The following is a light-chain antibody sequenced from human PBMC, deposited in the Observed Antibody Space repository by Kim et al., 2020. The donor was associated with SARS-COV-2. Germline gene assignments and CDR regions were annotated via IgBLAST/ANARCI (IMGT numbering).Light chain of an antibody. CDR3: AAWDDSLSGWV. J-gene: IGLJ3*02. V-gene: IGLV1-47*01. CDR1: SSNIGKNY. Sequence: GQRVPISCSGSSSNIGKNYVYWYQQVPGTAPKLLIYRNDQRHSGVPDRFSGSKSGTSASLAISGLRSEEEADYFCAAWDDSLSGWVFGGGTKVTVL. CDR2: RND.